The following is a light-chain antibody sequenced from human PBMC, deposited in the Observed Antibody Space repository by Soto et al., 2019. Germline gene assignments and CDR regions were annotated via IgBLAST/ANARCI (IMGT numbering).Light chain of an antibody. Sequence: QSALTQPASVSGSPGQSITISCTGTSSDVGGYNYVSWYQQHPGKAPKLMIYDVSNRPSGVSNRFSGSKSGNTASLTISGLQAEDEADYYCSSYTRSSTGLFGTGTKLTVL. CDR2: DVS. CDR1: SSDVGGYNY. J-gene: IGLJ1*01. V-gene: IGLV2-14*01. CDR3: SSYTRSSTGL.